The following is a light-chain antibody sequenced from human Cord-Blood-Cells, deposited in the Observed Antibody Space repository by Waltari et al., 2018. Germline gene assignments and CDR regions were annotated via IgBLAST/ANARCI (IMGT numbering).Light chain of an antibody. V-gene: IGLV2-14*01. CDR2: DVS. CDR1: SSDVGGYNY. J-gene: IGLJ2*01. CDR3: SSYTSSSTVV. Sequence: QSALTQPASVSGSPGQSLTISCTGTSSDVGGYNYVSWYQQHPGKAPKRMIYDVSNRPSGVSNRFSGSKYGNTASLTISGLQAEDDADYYCSSYTSSSTVVFGGGTKLTVL.